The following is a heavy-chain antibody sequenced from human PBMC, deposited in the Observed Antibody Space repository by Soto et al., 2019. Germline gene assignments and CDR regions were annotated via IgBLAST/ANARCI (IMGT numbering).Heavy chain of an antibody. CDR3: ARDGRGLIVGATRGYFDY. Sequence: GSLRLSCAASGFTFSSYAMSWVRQAPGKGLEWVSVISGSGGSTYYADSVKGRFTISRDNSKNTLYLQMNSLRAEDTAVYYCARDGRGLIVGATRGYFDYWGQGTLVTVSS. D-gene: IGHD1-26*01. CDR1: GFTFSSYA. V-gene: IGHV3-23*01. J-gene: IGHJ4*02. CDR2: ISGSGGST.